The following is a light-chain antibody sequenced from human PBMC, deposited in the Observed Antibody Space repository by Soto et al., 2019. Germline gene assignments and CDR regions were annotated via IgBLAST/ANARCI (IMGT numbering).Light chain of an antibody. CDR3: QQRSNWPLT. CDR1: QSVSSS. Sequence: EIVLTQSPATLSLSPGEGATLSCRASQSVSSSLAWYQQKPGQAPRLLIYDASNRATGIPARFSGSGSGTDFTLTISSLEPEDFAVYYCQQRSNWPLTFGGGTKVEIK. V-gene: IGKV3-11*01. CDR2: DAS. J-gene: IGKJ4*01.